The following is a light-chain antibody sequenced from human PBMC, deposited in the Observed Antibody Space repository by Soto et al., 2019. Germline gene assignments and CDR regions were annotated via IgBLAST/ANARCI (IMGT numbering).Light chain of an antibody. V-gene: IGKV3-20*01. CDR3: QQYGGSPWT. CDR1: QSISSSF. Sequence: EIVLTQSPGTLSLSPGERATLSCRASQSISSSFFAWYQQKPGQAPRLLMYGASSRATGIPDRFSGSGSGTDFTLTINGLEPEDFAVYYCQQYGGSPWTFGQGTKVEIK. CDR2: GAS. J-gene: IGKJ1*01.